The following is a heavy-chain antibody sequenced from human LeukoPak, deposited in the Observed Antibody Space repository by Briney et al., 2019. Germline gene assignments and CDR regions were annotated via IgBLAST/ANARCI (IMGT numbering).Heavy chain of an antibody. CDR2: ISAYNGNT. D-gene: IGHD2-2*01. Sequence: ASVKVSCKASGYTFTSYGISWVRQAPGQGLEWMGWISAYNGNTNYAQKLQGRVTMTTDTSTSTAYMELRSLRPDDTAVYYCARSEDIVVVPAAIQYYYYYYGMDVWGQGTTVTVSS. J-gene: IGHJ6*02. CDR1: GYTFTSYG. CDR3: ARSEDIVVVPAAIQYYYYYYGMDV. V-gene: IGHV1-18*01.